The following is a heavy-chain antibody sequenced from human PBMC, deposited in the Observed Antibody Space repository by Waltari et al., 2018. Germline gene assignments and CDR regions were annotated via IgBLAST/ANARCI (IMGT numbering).Heavy chain of an antibody. CDR1: GGSISSGDYY. CDR2: IYYSGST. CDR3: ARMNCSSTSCPLGAFDI. V-gene: IGHV4-30-4*08. D-gene: IGHD2-2*01. Sequence: QVQLQESGPGLVKPSQTLSLTCTVPGGSISSGDYYWSWIRKPPGKGLEWIGYIYYSGSTYYNPSLKSRVTISVDTSKNQFSLKLSSVTAADTAVYYCARMNCSSTSCPLGAFDIWGQGTMVTVSS. J-gene: IGHJ3*02.